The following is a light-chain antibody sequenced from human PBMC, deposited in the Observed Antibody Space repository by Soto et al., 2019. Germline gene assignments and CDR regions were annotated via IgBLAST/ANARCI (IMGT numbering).Light chain of an antibody. Sequence: DIQMTQSPSTLSASVGDRVTITCRASQSISSWLAWYQQKPGKAPKLLTYDASSLESGVPSRFSGSGSGTDFTLTISSLQPDDFATYYCQQYNSYSLTFGGGTKVDIK. CDR2: DAS. CDR3: QQYNSYSLT. V-gene: IGKV1-5*01. J-gene: IGKJ4*01. CDR1: QSISSW.